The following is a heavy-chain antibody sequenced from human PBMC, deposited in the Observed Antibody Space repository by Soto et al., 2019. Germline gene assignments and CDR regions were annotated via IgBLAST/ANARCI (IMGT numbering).Heavy chain of an antibody. V-gene: IGHV3-30*18. D-gene: IGHD6-19*01. J-gene: IGHJ4*02. Sequence: GGSLRLSCAASGFPFSSYGMHWVRQAPGKGLEWVAVISYDGSNKYYADSVKGRFTISRDNSKNTLYLQMNSLRAEDTAVYYCAKAIAVAGLDYWGQGTLVTVSS. CDR1: GFPFSSYG. CDR2: ISYDGSNK. CDR3: AKAIAVAGLDY.